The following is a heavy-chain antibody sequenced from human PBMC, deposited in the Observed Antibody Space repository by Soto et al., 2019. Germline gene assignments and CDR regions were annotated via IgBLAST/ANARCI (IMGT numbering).Heavy chain of an antibody. J-gene: IGHJ4*01. CDR2: ISGSGGST. CDR3: AKDLSDSSGYYLLDSDY. D-gene: IGHD3-22*01. V-gene: IGHV3-23*01. CDR1: GFTFSSYA. Sequence: GGSLRFSCAASGFTFSSYAMSWVRQAPGKGLEWVSAISGSGGSTYYADSVKGRFTISRDNSKNTLYLQMNSLRAEDTAVYYCAKDLSDSSGYYLLDSDYWGHGTLVTVSS.